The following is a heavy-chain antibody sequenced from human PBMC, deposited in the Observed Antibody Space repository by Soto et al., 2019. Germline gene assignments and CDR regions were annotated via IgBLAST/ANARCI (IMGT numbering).Heavy chain of an antibody. CDR1: GGSFSGYY. D-gene: IGHD3-3*01. CDR3: ARRNGITIFGVVPTRMDV. CDR2: INHSGST. J-gene: IGHJ6*02. Sequence: PSETLSLTCAVYGGSFSGYYWSWIRQPPGKGLEWIGEINHSGSTNYNPSLKSRVTISVDTSKNQFSLKLSSVTAADTAVYYCARRNGITIFGVVPTRMDVWGQGTTVTV. V-gene: IGHV4-34*01.